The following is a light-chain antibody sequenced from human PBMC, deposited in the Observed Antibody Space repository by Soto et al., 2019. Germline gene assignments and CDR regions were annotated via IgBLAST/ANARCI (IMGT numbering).Light chain of an antibody. J-gene: IGLJ1*01. V-gene: IGLV2-14*01. Sequence: QSVLTQPASVSGSPGQSITISCTGTSSDVGGYNYVSWYQQHPGKAPKLMIYDVSNRPSGVSTRLSGPKSGNTASLTISGLQAEDEADYYCSSYTSSSTLYVFGTGTKVTVL. CDR2: DVS. CDR3: SSYTSSSTLYV. CDR1: SSDVGGYNY.